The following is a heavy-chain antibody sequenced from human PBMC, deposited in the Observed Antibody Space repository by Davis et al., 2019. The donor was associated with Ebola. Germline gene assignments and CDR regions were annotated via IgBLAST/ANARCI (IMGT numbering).Heavy chain of an antibody. J-gene: IGHJ3*02. CDR1: GYTFTGYY. D-gene: IGHD2-2*01. CDR3: AREGCSSTSCYAGGEAFDI. Sequence: ASVKVSCKASGYTFTGYYMHWVRQAPGQGLEWMGWINPNSGGTNYAQKFQGRVTMTRDTSISTAYMELSRLRSDDTAVYYCAREGCSSTSCYAGGEAFDIWGQGTMVTVSS. CDR2: INPNSGGT. V-gene: IGHV1-2*02.